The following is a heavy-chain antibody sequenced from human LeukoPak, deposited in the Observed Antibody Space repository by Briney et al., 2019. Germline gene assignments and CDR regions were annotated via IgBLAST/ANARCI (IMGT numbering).Heavy chain of an antibody. Sequence: PGGSLRLSCAASGFTFSSYGMHWVRQAPGKGLEWVAFIRYDGSNKYYADPVKGRFTISRDNSKNTLYLQMNSLRAEDTAVYYCAKDYYGSGSHFDYWGQGTLVTVSS. V-gene: IGHV3-30*02. CDR1: GFTFSSYG. D-gene: IGHD3-10*01. J-gene: IGHJ4*02. CDR2: IRYDGSNK. CDR3: AKDYYGSGSHFDY.